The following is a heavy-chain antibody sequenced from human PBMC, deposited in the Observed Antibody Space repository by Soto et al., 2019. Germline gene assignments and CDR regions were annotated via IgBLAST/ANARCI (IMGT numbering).Heavy chain of an antibody. Sequence: PGGSLRLSCAASGFTFSSYSMNWVRQAPGKGLEWVSSISSSSSYIYYADSVKGRFTISRDNAKNSLYLQMNSLRAEDTAVYYCARDQYLEMATVHLDYWGQGTLVTVSS. D-gene: IGHD4-4*01. CDR2: ISSSSSYI. V-gene: IGHV3-21*01. J-gene: IGHJ4*02. CDR3: ARDQYLEMATVHLDY. CDR1: GFTFSSYS.